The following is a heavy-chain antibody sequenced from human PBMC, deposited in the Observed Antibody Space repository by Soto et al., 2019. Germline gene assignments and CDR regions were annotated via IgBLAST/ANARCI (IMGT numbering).Heavy chain of an antibody. Sequence: QVQLVQSGPEVKKPGASVKVSCKASAYTFTSYGITWVRQAPGQGLDWMGWISAYNGNTNYAQKSQRRVXMAXDXLTSTAYMELRSLTSDDTAVYYCARDYGSGSYRFDPWGQGTLVTVSS. V-gene: IGHV1-18*01. CDR1: AYTFTSYG. D-gene: IGHD3-10*01. CDR2: ISAYNGNT. J-gene: IGHJ5*02. CDR3: ARDYGSGSYRFDP.